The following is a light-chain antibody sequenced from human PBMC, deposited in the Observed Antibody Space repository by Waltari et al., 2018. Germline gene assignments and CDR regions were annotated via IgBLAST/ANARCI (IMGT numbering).Light chain of an antibody. CDR2: ADS. CDR1: QAISSW. Sequence: DIQMTQSPSSVSASVGDRVTITCRASQAISSWLAWYQQKPGKAPKHLIYADSSLQSGVPSRLSGSGFGTDFTLTISSLQPEDFATYFCQQFDTFPLTFGQGTRLEIK. V-gene: IGKV1-12*01. CDR3: QQFDTFPLT. J-gene: IGKJ5*01.